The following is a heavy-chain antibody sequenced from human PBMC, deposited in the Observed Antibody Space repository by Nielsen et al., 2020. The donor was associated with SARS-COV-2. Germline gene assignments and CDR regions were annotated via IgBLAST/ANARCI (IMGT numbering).Heavy chain of an antibody. J-gene: IGHJ4*02. V-gene: IGHV3-30*03. CDR1: GFSFSNYG. CDR3: ARAQGGGYRGGLDY. Sequence: GESLKISCAASGFSFSNYGMHWVRQAPGKGLDWAAVISYDGSNKYYADSVKGRFIISRDNSKNTLYLQMNSLRAEDTAVYYCARAQGGGYRGGLDYWGQGTLVTVSS. CDR2: ISYDGSNK. D-gene: IGHD5-24*01.